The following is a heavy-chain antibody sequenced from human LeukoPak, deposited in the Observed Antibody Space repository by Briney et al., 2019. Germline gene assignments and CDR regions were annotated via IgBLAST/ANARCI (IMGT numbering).Heavy chain of an antibody. V-gene: IGHV4-4*02. CDR1: GGSISSSNW. D-gene: IGHD3-22*01. Sequence: PSETLSLTCAVSGGSISSSNWWSWVRQPPGKGLEWIGEIYHSGSTNYNPSLKSRVTISVDKSKNQFSLKLSSVTAADTAVYYCAGRYSSGYFEIDYWGQGTLVTVSS. J-gene: IGHJ4*02. CDR2: IYHSGST. CDR3: AGRYSSGYFEIDY.